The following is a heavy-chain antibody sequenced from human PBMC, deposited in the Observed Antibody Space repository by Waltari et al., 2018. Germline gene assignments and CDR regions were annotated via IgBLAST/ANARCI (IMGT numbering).Heavy chain of an antibody. Sequence: QVQLLQSGAEVKKPGSSVKVSCKASGGSFRNYAISWVRQAPGQGLEWMGGIIPLFGKTNDAQKFQGRLTITADESTTIAYMDLSSLRFEDTAVYYCAGGSYSSSWFNLKAFHIWGQGTMVTVSS. CDR3: AGGSYSSSWFNLKAFHI. J-gene: IGHJ3*02. V-gene: IGHV1-69*01. D-gene: IGHD6-13*01. CDR2: IIPLFGKT. CDR1: GGSFRNYA.